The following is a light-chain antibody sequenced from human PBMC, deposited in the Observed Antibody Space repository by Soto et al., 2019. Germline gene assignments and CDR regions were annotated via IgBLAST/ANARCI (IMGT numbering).Light chain of an antibody. V-gene: IGKV1-5*03. CDR3: QQYNSYSLYT. CDR2: KAS. Sequence: DIQMTQSPSTLSASVGDRVTITCRASQSISSWLAWYQQKPGKAPNLLIYKASNLESGVPSRFSGSESWTEFTLTISSLQPDDFATYYCQQYNSYSLYTFGQGTKLEIK. CDR1: QSISSW. J-gene: IGKJ2*01.